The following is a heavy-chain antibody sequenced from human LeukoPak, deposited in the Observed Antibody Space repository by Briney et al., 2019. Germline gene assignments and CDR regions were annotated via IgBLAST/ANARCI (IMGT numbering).Heavy chain of an antibody. Sequence: TLSLTCTVSGGLTSSGDYFWSWLRQSPGKGLEWIGQIYHSGTTLYSPSLKSRLSISIHTSKNQFSLRLSSVTAADTAVYYCARGRRIPTDYWGQGTLVTVSS. CDR1: GGLTSSGDYF. CDR3: ARGRRIPTDY. CDR2: IYHSGTT. V-gene: IGHV4-30-4*01. J-gene: IGHJ4*02. D-gene: IGHD5-24*01.